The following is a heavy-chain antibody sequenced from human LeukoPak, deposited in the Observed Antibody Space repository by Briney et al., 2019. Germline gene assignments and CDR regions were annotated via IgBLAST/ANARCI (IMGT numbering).Heavy chain of an antibody. CDR1: GFTISDYW. J-gene: IGHJ4*02. V-gene: IGHV3-7*03. CDR3: AKDGSSGWPKYYFDY. CDR2: IKEDGSEK. D-gene: IGHD6-19*01. Sequence: GGSLRLSCAASGFTISDYWMSWVRQAPGKGLEWVANIKEDGSEKNYVDSAKGRFTISRDNAKNSLYLQMNSLRAEDTALYYCAKDGSSGWPKYYFDYWGQGTLVTVSS.